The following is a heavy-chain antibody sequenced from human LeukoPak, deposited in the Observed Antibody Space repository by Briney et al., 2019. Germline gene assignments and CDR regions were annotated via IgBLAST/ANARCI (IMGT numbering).Heavy chain of an antibody. Sequence: SETLSLTCTVSGGSISSYYWSWIRQPPGKGLEWIGYIYYSGSTNYNPSLKSRVTISVDTSKNQFSLKLSSVTAADTAVYYCARGERYCSGGSCYYYYYGMDVWGQGTTVTVSS. V-gene: IGHV4-59*01. D-gene: IGHD2-15*01. J-gene: IGHJ6*02. CDR3: ARGERYCSGGSCYYYYYGMDV. CDR2: IYYSGST. CDR1: GGSISSYY.